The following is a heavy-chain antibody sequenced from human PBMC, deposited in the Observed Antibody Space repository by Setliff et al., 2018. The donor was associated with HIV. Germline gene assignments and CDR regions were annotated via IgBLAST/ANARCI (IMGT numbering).Heavy chain of an antibody. V-gene: IGHV3-43D*03. D-gene: IGHD3-10*01. CDR3: VKALMVQGVSLQYFQY. Sequence: GGSLRLSCAASGFTFDDYTMHWVRQAPGRRPEWVSLIHWDGGSPYYADSVKGRFTISRDNSKNSLYLQMNSLRPEDSAFYYCVKALMVQGVSLQYFQYWGQGTQVTVSS. CDR2: IHWDGGSP. J-gene: IGHJ1*01. CDR1: GFTFDDYT.